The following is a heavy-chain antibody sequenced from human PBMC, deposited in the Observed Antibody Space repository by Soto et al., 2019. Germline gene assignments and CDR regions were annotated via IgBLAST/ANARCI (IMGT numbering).Heavy chain of an antibody. J-gene: IGHJ4*02. CDR2: IYWDDEK. V-gene: IGHV2-5*02. Sequence: QITLKESGPTLVKPTQTLTLTCTFSGFSLSTTGEGVGWIRQPPGKALEWLAVIYWDDEKRYSPSVRSRLTVTKGTSKNQVVLSLTHVYPADTAAYFCAHCSAFFNYWGQGPLVTVSS. CDR3: AHCSAFFNY. CDR1: GFSLSTTGEG. D-gene: IGHD6-19*01.